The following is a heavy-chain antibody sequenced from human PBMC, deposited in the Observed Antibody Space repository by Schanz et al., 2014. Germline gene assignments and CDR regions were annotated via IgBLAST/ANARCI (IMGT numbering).Heavy chain of an antibody. V-gene: IGHV1-69*04. Sequence: QVQLVQSGAEVKKPGASVKVSCKASGYTFTSYGISWVRQARGQGLEWVGRFIPILDVGNYAQQFQGRVTFTADKSTSTAYMELRNLRSDDTAVYYCARAKRFGDMDVWGQGTTVTVSS. J-gene: IGHJ6*02. CDR1: GYTFTSYG. D-gene: IGHD3-10*01. CDR3: ARAKRFGDMDV. CDR2: FIPILDVG.